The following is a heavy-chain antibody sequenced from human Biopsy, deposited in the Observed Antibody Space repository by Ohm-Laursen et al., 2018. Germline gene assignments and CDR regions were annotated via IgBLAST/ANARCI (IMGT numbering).Heavy chain of an antibody. D-gene: IGHD1-26*01. CDR2: IYYSGGT. V-gene: IGHV4-59*01. J-gene: IGHJ3*02. Sequence: TLSLTCSVSGGSMTGYEWSWIRLAPGKGLEWIGYIYYSGGTKYNPSLASRVTFSVDMSKSQFSLKLYSVTAADTAAYYCARVEAGTYDALDIWGQGTLVAVSA. CDR1: GGSMTGYE. CDR3: ARVEAGTYDALDI.